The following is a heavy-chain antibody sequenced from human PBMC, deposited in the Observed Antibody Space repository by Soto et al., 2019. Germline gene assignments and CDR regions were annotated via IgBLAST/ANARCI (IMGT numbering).Heavy chain of an antibody. CDR1: GYTFTGYY. J-gene: IGHJ6*02. D-gene: IGHD5-12*01. CDR2: INPNSGGT. Sequence: ASVKVSCKASGYTFTGYYMHWVRQAPGQGLEWMGWINPNSGGTNYAQKFQGWVTMTRDTSISIAYMELSRLRSDDTAVYYCARGKGRRDGYNERNYYGMDVWGQGTTVTVSS. CDR3: ARGKGRRDGYNERNYYGMDV. V-gene: IGHV1-2*04.